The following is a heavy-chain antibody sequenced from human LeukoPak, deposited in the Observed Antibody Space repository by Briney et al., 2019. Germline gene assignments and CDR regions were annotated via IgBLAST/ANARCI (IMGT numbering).Heavy chain of an antibody. Sequence: SVKVSCKTSGGTFNNSAISWVRQAPGQGLEWLGGIMPLFRTAGYAQKFQGRVTITKDESTRTVYLELTSLTSDDTAVYYCARDVHGDYGSGWFDPWGQGTLVSVSS. D-gene: IGHD4-17*01. CDR3: ARDVHGDYGSGWFDP. CDR1: GGTFNNSA. CDR2: IMPLFRTA. J-gene: IGHJ5*02. V-gene: IGHV1-69*05.